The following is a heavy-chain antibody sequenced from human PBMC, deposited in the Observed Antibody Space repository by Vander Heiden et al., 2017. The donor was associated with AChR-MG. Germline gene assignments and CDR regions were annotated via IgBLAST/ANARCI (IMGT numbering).Heavy chain of an antibody. CDR1: GGSISSSSYY. Sequence: QLQLQESGPGLVKPSETLSLTCTVSGGSISSSSYYWGWIRQPPGKGLEWIGSIYYSGSTYYNPSLKSRVTISVDTSKNQFSLKLSSVTAADTAVYYCARGGVFGITIFGVVPGFDYWGQGTLVTVSS. CDR2: IYYSGST. D-gene: IGHD3-3*01. J-gene: IGHJ4*02. CDR3: ARGGVFGITIFGVVPGFDY. V-gene: IGHV4-39*01.